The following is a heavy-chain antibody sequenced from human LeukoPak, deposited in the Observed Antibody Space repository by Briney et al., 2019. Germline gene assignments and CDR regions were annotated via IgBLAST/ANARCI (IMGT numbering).Heavy chain of an antibody. CDR2: VSGSGGRT. CDR3: ANQPGLYDNGWSTTYHFFGLDV. J-gene: IGHJ6*02. Sequence: GGSLRLSCAASGFTFTSYAMSWVRQAPGKGLEWVSAVSGSGGRTYDTSSVQGRFTISRDNSKDTLYLEMNSLRAGDTAVYYCANQPGLYDNGWSTTYHFFGLDVWGQGTTVIVSS. V-gene: IGHV3-23*01. CDR1: GFTFTSYA. D-gene: IGHD6-19*01.